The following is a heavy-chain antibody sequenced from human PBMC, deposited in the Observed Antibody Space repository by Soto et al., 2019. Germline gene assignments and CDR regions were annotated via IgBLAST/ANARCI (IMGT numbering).Heavy chain of an antibody. CDR2: INSGSTSV. CDR3: SRGGGSLNY. Sequence: DVQLVESGGGLVKPGGSLRLSCEVSGFSFSISAMNWVRQAPGKGLEWVSSINSGSTSVRYADSVKGRFTISRDNANNSLSLHINSLRVDDTALYYFSRGGGSLNYWGQGTLVTVSS. D-gene: IGHD2-15*01. J-gene: IGHJ4*02. V-gene: IGHV3-21*02. CDR1: GFSFSISA.